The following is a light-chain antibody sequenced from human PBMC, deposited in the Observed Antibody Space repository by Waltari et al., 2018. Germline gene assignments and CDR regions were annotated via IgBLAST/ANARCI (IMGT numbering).Light chain of an antibody. J-gene: IGKJ2*03. CDR2: LGS. V-gene: IGKV2-28*01. CDR1: QSLLHNIGYDY. CDR3: MQALRTPIS. Sequence: DIVMTQSPLSLPVTPGEAASISCRSSQSLLHNIGYDYLDWYLQKPGQSPHLLIYLGSNRASGVPDRFSGSGSGTDFTLKISRVEAEDVGVYYCMQALRTPISFGQGTKLEIK.